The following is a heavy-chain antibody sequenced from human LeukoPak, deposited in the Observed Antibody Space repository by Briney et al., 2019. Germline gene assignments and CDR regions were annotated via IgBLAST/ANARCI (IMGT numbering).Heavy chain of an antibody. D-gene: IGHD1-26*01. CDR2: IYHSGST. Sequence: SSETLSLTCAASGGSISSGGYSWSWIRQPPGKGLEWIGYIYHSGSTYYNPSLKSRVTISVDRSKNQFSLKLSSVTAADTAVYYCARGETDDAFDIWGQGTMVTVSS. J-gene: IGHJ3*02. CDR1: GGSISSGGYS. V-gene: IGHV4-30-2*01. CDR3: ARGETDDAFDI.